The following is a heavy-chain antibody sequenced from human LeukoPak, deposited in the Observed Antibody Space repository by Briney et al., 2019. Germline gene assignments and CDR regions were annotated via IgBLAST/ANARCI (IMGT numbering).Heavy chain of an antibody. J-gene: IGHJ5*02. CDR1: GYSFTSYW. V-gene: IGHV5-51*01. D-gene: IGHD3-9*01. Sequence: GESLKISCKGSGYSFTSYWIGWVRQMPGKGLEWMGIIYPGDSDTRYSPSFQGQVTISADKSISTAYLQWSSLKASDTAMYYCARRDDILTGYPSGWFDPWGQGTLVTVSS. CDR3: ARRDDILTGYPSGWFDP. CDR2: IYPGDSDT.